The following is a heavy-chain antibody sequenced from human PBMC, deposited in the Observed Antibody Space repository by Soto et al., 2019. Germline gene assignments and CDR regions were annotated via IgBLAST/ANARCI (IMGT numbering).Heavy chain of an antibody. D-gene: IGHD6-25*01. CDR2: IWYDGSNK. CDR3: ARAIKRHQQRLDGLDY. J-gene: IGHJ4*02. Sequence: QVQLVESGGGVVQPGRSLRLSCAASGFTFSSYGMHWVRQAPGKGLEWVAVIWYDGSNKYYADSVKGRFTISRDNSKNTLYLQMNSLRAEDTAVYYCARAIKRHQQRLDGLDYWGQGTLVTVSS. CDR1: GFTFSSYG. V-gene: IGHV3-33*01.